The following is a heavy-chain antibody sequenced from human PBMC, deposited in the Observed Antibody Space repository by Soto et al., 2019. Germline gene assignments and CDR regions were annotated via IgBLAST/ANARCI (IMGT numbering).Heavy chain of an antibody. CDR2: ISVYNGFT. D-gene: IGHD6-13*01. CDR3: EREFEGQSSSWPFDY. Sequence: QVQLVQSGAEVKKPGASVRVSCRASGYTFPTYGIAWVRQAPGQGLEWMGWISVYNGFTHYAQKFRGRVTVTAETSTSTVYIELRSLTADDTAVYYGEREFEGQSSSWPFDYWGQGTLVTVSS. CDR1: GYTFPTYG. V-gene: IGHV1-18*01. J-gene: IGHJ4*02.